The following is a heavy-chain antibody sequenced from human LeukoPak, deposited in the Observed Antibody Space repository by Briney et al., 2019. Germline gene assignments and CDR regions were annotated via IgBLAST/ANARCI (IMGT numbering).Heavy chain of an antibody. D-gene: IGHD7-27*01. CDR2: ISNSGSSI. J-gene: IGHJ4*02. CDR3: GRGHWGLDY. Sequence: PGGSLRLSCAASGFTFSDSYMTWIRQAPGKGLEWVSYISNSGSSIYYADSVKGRFTTSRDNAKSTLYLQMNSLRAEDTAVYYCGRGHWGLDYWGQGALVTVSS. V-gene: IGHV3-11*04. CDR1: GFTFSDSY.